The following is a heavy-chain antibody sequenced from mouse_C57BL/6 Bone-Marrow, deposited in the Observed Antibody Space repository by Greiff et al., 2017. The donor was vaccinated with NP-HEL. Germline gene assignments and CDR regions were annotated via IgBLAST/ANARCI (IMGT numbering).Heavy chain of an antibody. CDR1: GYTFTSYG. CDR2: IYPRSGNT. D-gene: IGHD1-1*01. Sequence: VQVVESGAELARPGASVKLSCKASGYTFTSYGISWVKQRTGQGLEWIGEIYPRSGNTYYNEKFKGKATLTADKSSSTAYIELRRLTSEDSAVYFCARRGVVDAMDYWGQGTSVTVSS. J-gene: IGHJ4*01. CDR3: ARRGVVDAMDY. V-gene: IGHV1-81*01.